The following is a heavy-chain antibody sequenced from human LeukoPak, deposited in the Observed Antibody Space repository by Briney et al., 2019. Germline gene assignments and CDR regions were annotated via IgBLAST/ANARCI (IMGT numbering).Heavy chain of an antibody. D-gene: IGHD6-13*01. J-gene: IGHJ4*02. CDR3: AAGYSSRPFDY. Sequence: GASVKVSCKASGGTFSSYAISWVRQAPGQGLEWMGWINPNSGGTNYAQKFQGRVTMTRDTSISTAYMELSRLRSDDTAVYYCAAGYSSRPFDYWGQGTLVTVSS. V-gene: IGHV1-2*02. CDR2: INPNSGGT. CDR1: GGTFSSYA.